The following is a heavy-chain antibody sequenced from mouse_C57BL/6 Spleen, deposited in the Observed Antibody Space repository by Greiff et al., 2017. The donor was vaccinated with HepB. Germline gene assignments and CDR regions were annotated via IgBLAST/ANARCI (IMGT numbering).Heavy chain of an antibody. CDR1: GYTFTSYW. Sequence: QVQLQQPGTELVKPGASVKLSCKASGYTFTSYWMHWVKQRPGQGLEWIGNINPSNGGTNYNEKFKSKATLTVDKSSSTAYMQLSGLTSEDSAVYYCARGGYGSRWYFDVWGTGTTVTVSS. J-gene: IGHJ1*03. D-gene: IGHD1-1*01. CDR2: INPSNGGT. CDR3: ARGGYGSRWYFDV. V-gene: IGHV1-53*01.